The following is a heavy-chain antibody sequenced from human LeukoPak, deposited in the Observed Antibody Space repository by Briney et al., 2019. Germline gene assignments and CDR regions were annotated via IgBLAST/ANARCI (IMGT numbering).Heavy chain of an antibody. Sequence: GGSLRLSCAASGFTFSRYGMHWVRQTPGKGLEWVAVISYDASNKYYADSVKGRFTISRDNSKNTLYLQMNSLRAEDTAVYYCAKVRGQYYYDSSGYPDYWGQGTLVTVSS. V-gene: IGHV3-30*18. CDR1: GFTFSRYG. D-gene: IGHD3-22*01. J-gene: IGHJ4*02. CDR3: AKVRGQYYYDSSGYPDY. CDR2: ISYDASNK.